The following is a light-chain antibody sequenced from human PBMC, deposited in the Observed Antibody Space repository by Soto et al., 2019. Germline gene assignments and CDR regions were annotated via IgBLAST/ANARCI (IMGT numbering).Light chain of an antibody. Sequence: QSVLTQPPSVSGSPGQSVTISCTGTSSDVGSYNRLSWYQQPPGTAPKLIMYEVNTRPSGVPDRFSGSKSGSTASLTISGLQAEDEADYYCSLYISGSTYVFGTGTKLNVL. CDR3: SLYISGSTYV. CDR2: EVN. J-gene: IGLJ1*01. V-gene: IGLV2-18*01. CDR1: SSDVGSYNR.